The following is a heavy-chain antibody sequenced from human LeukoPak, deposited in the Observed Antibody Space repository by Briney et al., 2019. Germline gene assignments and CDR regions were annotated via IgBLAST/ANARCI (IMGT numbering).Heavy chain of an antibody. V-gene: IGHV3-7*01. Sequence: GGSLRLSCAASEFIFSGYWMNWVRQAPGKGLEWVANIKQDGSERQYVDSVRGRFTISRDNAKNSLYLQMNSLRVEDTAVYYCARDGFVGAADYWGQGTLVTVSS. CDR3: ARDGFVGAADY. CDR2: IKQDGSER. CDR1: EFIFSGYW. D-gene: IGHD6-13*01. J-gene: IGHJ4*02.